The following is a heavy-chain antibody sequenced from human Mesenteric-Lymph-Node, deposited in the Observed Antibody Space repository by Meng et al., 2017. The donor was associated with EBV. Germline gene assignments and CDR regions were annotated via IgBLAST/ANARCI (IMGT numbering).Heavy chain of an antibody. CDR2: IAWNGGST. CDR1: GFTLDDYT. D-gene: IGHD7-27*01. J-gene: IGHJ4*02. Sequence: EGQLVESGGVVVQPGGSLRLSCAASGFTLDDYTMHWVRQAPGKGLEWVSLIAWNGGSTDYADSVKGRFTISRDNAKNTLYLQMNSLRVEDTAIYYCVKSNWGSEDSWGQGTLVTVSS. V-gene: IGHV3-43*01. CDR3: VKSNWGSEDS.